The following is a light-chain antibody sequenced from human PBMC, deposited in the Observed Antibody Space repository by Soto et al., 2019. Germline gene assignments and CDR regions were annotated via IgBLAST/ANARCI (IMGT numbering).Light chain of an antibody. Sequence: SYELTQPPSVSVAPGKTARITCGGNNIGSKSVHWYQQKPGQAPVLVIYYGDRPSGIPERFSGSNSGNTATLTISRVEAGDEADYYCQVWDSSSDHVVFGGGTKVTVL. V-gene: IGLV3-21*04. CDR1: NIGSKS. J-gene: IGLJ2*01. CDR3: QVWDSSSDHVV. CDR2: YG.